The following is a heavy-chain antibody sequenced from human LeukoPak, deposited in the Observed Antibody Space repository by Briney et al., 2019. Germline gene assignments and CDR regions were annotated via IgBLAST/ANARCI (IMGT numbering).Heavy chain of an antibody. J-gene: IGHJ6*03. V-gene: IGHV6-1*01. CDR1: GDSVSSNSAA. Sequence: SQTLSLTCAISGDSVSSNSAAWNWTRQSPSRGLEWLGRTYYRSTWYNDYAISVKSRITINPDTSKNQFSLHLNSVTPEDTAVYYCARGPQLVGYYYIDVWGKGTTVTVSS. D-gene: IGHD6-13*01. CDR3: ARGPQLVGYYYIDV. CDR2: TYYRSTWYN.